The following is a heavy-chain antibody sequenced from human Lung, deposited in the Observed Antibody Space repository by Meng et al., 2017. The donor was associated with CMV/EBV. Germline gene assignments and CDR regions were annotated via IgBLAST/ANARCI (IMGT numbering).Heavy chain of an antibody. CDR1: GFTFSYYC. V-gene: IGHV3-33*01. J-gene: IGHJ4*02. CDR2: SWYDGSKK. D-gene: IGHD3-10*01. Sequence: SGFTFSYYCMDWVRQAPGKGLEWVAMSWYDGSKKFYADSVKGLFTISRDNSKNTLYLQMNNLSVEDMAVYYCASEEGYGSGSYFGDYWSQGTLVTVSS. CDR3: ASEEGYGSGSYFGDY.